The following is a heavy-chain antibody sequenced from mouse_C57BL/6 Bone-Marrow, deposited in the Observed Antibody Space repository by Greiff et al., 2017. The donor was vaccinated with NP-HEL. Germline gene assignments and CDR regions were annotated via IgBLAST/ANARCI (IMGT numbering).Heavy chain of an antibody. J-gene: IGHJ3*01. Sequence: VKVVESGAELARPGASVKLSCKASGYTFTSYGISWVKQRTGLGLEWIGEIYPRSGNTYYNEKFKGKATLTADKSSSTAYMKLSSLTSEDSAVYCCASNYGAYWGQGTLVTVSA. CDR3: ASNYGAY. D-gene: IGHD1-1*01. V-gene: IGHV1-81*01. CDR1: GYTFTSYG. CDR2: IYPRSGNT.